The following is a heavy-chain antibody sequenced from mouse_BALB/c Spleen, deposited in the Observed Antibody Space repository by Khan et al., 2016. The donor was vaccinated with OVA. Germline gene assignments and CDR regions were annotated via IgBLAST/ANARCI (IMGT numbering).Heavy chain of an antibody. CDR2: ISGDSNTI. CDR1: GFTFSSYG. CDR3: ATSYFYGYYFDY. V-gene: IGHV5-17*02. J-gene: IGHJ2*01. D-gene: IGHD1-1*01. Sequence: EVQLLETGGDLVQPGGSRKLSCAASGFTFSSYGMHWVRQAPEKGLEWVAYISGDSNTIYYADTVKGRFTISRDNPRNTLFLQMTSLMSEDTAMYYCATSYFYGYYFDYWGRGTTLTVSS.